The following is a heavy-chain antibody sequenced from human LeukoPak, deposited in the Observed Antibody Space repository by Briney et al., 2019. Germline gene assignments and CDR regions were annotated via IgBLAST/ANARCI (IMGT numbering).Heavy chain of an antibody. D-gene: IGHD6-6*01. J-gene: IGHJ4*02. CDR1: GFTFDDHP. V-gene: IGHV3-9*01. CDR3: ARFTAARPVY. CDR2: ISWNSGSI. Sequence: GGSLRLSCAASGFTFDDHPMHCVRQAPGKGLEWVSGISWNSGSIDYADSVKGRFTISRDNAKNTLYLQMNSLRAEDTAVYYCARFTAARPVYWGQGALVTVSS.